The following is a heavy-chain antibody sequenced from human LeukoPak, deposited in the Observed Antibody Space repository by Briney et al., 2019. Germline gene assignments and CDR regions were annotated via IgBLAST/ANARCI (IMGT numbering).Heavy chain of an antibody. J-gene: IGHJ4*02. CDR1: GFTFGDYA. D-gene: IGHD5-12*01. CDR3: ARAYSRESGYDFIPYY. CDR2: IRYDESTR. V-gene: IGHV3-33*01. Sequence: PGGSLRLSCTASGFTFGDYAMSWVRQAPGKGLEWVAVIRYDESTRYYVDSVKGRFTISRDNSKNTLYLQMNGLRDDDTAVYYCARAYSRESGYDFIPYYWGQGTLVTVSS.